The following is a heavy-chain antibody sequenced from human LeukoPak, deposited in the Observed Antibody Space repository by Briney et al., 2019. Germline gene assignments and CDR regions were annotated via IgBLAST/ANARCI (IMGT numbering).Heavy chain of an antibody. V-gene: IGHV4-34*01. D-gene: IGHD5-12*01. CDR1: GGSFSGYY. CDR3: ARGPSLRYSGPLLHFDY. Sequence: SETLSLTCAVYGGSFSGYYWSRIRQPPGKGLEWIGEINHSGSTNYNPSLKSRATISVDTSKNQFSLKLSSVTAADTAVYYCARGPSLRYSGPLLHFDYWGQGTLVTVSS. CDR2: INHSGST. J-gene: IGHJ4*02.